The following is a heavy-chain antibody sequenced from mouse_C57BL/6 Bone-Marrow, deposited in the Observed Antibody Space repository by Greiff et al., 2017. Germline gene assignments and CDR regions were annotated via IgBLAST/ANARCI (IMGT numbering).Heavy chain of an antibody. D-gene: IGHD3-2*02. J-gene: IGHJ4*01. CDR2: IYPGDGDT. Sequence: VQLQQSGPELVKPGASVKISCKASGYAFSSSWMNWVKQRPGKGLEWIGRIYPGDGDTNYNGKFKGKATLTADKSYSTAYMQLSSLTSEDSAVYFCAREQLMLQLDYWGQGTSVTVSS. CDR1: GYAFSSSW. CDR3: AREQLMLQLDY. V-gene: IGHV1-82*01.